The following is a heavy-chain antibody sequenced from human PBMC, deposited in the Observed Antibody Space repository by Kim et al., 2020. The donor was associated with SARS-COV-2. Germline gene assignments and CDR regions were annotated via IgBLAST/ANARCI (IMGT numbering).Heavy chain of an antibody. Sequence: SVKVSCKASGFTFTSSAMQWVRQARGQRLEWIGWIVVGSGNTNYAQKFQERVTITRDMSTSTAYMELSSLRSEDTAVYYCAAGYCSSTSCYGMGFAFDIWGQGTMVTVSS. CDR2: IVVGSGNT. D-gene: IGHD2-2*01. CDR3: AAGYCSSTSCYGMGFAFDI. J-gene: IGHJ3*02. CDR1: GFTFTSSA. V-gene: IGHV1-58*02.